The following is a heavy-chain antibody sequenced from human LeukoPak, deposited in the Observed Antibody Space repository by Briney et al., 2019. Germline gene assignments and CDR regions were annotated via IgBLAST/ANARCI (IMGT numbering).Heavy chain of an antibody. V-gene: IGHV3-48*01. CDR2: ISGGSGTI. CDR1: GFTFTNYN. D-gene: IGHD4/OR15-4a*01. J-gene: IGHJ5*02. Sequence: GGSLRLSCAASGFTFTNYNMNWVRQAPGKGLEWISYISGGSGTIYYADSVRGRFTVSRDNAKDSLWLQMNNLRVEDTAVYYCXRRYGDWLDPWGPGTLVTVSS. CDR3: XRRYGDWLDP.